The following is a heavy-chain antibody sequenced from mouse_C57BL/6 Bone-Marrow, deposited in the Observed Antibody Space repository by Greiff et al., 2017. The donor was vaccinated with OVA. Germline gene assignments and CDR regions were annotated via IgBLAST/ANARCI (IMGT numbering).Heavy chain of an antibody. J-gene: IGHJ2*01. CDR2: IDPNSGGT. CDR3: ARALITMVVATPFDY. Sequence: QVQLQQPGAELVKPGASVKLSCKASGYTFTSYWMHWVKQRPGRGLEWIGRIDPNSGGTKYNEKFKSKATLTVDKPSSTAYMQLSSLTSEDSAVYYCARALITMVVATPFDYWGQGTTLTVSS. D-gene: IGHD1-1*01. V-gene: IGHV1-72*01. CDR1: GYTFTSYW.